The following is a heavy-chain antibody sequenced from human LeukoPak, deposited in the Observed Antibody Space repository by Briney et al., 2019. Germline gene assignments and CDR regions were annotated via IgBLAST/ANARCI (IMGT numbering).Heavy chain of an antibody. V-gene: IGHV3-53*01. CDR2: IYSGGST. J-gene: IGHJ4*02. CDR3: ARGGWVAAGGNGPGLTY. D-gene: IGHD6-13*01. CDR1: GFTVSSNY. Sequence: GGSLRLSCAASGFTVSSNYMSWVRQAPGKGLEWVSVIYSGGSTYYADSVKGRFTISRDNSKNTLYLQMNSLRAEDTAVYYCARGGWVAAGGNGPGLTYWGQGTLVTVSS.